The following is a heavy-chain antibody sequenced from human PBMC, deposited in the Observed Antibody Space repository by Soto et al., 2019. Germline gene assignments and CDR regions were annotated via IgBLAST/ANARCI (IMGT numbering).Heavy chain of an antibody. CDR3: VKRPDSSDRSGYPA. V-gene: IGHV3-23*01. CDR2: ISGSGVSI. D-gene: IGHD3-3*01. Sequence: PGGSLRLSCAASGFIFTDYAMTWIRQAPGKWLEWVSVISGSGVSIYYTNSVRGRFTISRDNSKNTLYLQMHSLRPEDTAVYFCVKRPDSSDRSGYPAWGQGXQVTVYS. J-gene: IGHJ5*02. CDR1: GFIFTDYA.